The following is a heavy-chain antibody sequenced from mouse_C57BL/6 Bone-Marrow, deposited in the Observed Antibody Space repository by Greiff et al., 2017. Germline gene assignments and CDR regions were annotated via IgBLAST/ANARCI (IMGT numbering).Heavy chain of an antibody. CDR2: FHPYNDDT. J-gene: IGHJ4*01. Sequence: VQRVESGAELVKPGASVKMSCKASGYTFTTSPIAWMKQNHGKSLEWIGNFHPYNDDTKYNEKFKGKATLTVEKSSSTVYLELSRLTSDDSAVXYCAIHSGYYYAMDYWGQGTSGTVSS. V-gene: IGHV1-47*01. CDR3: AIHSGYYYAMDY. D-gene: IGHD1-3*01. CDR1: GYTFTTSP.